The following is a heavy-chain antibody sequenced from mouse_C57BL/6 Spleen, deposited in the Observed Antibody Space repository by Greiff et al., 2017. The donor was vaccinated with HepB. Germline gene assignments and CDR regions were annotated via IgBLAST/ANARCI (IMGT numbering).Heavy chain of an antibody. D-gene: IGHD1-1*01. J-gene: IGHJ4*01. Sequence: VQLQQSGAELVRPGASVTLSCKASGYTFTDYEMHWVKQTPVHGLEWIGAIDPETGGTAYNQKFKGKAILTADKSSSTAYMELRSLTSEDSAVYYCTRRAYYYGGGYAMDYWGQGTSVTVSS. CDR3: TRRAYYYGGGYAMDY. CDR2: IDPETGGT. CDR1: GYTFTDYE. V-gene: IGHV1-15*01.